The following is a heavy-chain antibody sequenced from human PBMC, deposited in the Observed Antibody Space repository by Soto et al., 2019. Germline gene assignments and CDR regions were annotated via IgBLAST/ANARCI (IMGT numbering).Heavy chain of an antibody. V-gene: IGHV1-3*01. J-gene: IGHJ6*02. Sequence: QVQLVQSETEVKKPGASVKVSCKASGYSFSRYCMHWVRQAPGQGLEWVGWINVGNGDTKYSQNLQGRVSITRDTSASTLYMEVSSLTSEDTAVYYCAREGETLERGFYHGLDVWGQVTTFTVSS. CDR2: INVGNGDT. D-gene: IGHD1-1*01. CDR1: GYSFSRYC. CDR3: AREGETLERGFYHGLDV.